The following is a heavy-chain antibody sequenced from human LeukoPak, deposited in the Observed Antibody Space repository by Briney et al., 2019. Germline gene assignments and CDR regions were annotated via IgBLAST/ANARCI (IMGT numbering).Heavy chain of an antibody. J-gene: IGHJ3*02. CDR2: INWNGGST. CDR1: GFTFDDYG. V-gene: IGHV3-20*04. CDR3: AKDSSSWPDAFDI. Sequence: GGSLRLSCAASGFTFDDYGMSWVRQAPGKGLEWVSGINWNGGSTGYADSVKGRFTISRDNAKNSLYLQMNSLRAEDTAVYYCAKDSSSWPDAFDIWGQGTMVTVSS. D-gene: IGHD6-13*01.